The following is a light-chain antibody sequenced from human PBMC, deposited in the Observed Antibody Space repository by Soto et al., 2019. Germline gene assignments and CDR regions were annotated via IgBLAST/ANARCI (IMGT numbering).Light chain of an antibody. V-gene: IGKV3-15*01. J-gene: IGKJ4*01. CDR2: GAS. CDR3: QQDNNWPRALT. CDR1: QSVSSN. Sequence: EIVMTQSPATLSVSPGERATFSCRASQSVSSNLAWYQQKPGQAPRLLIYGASTRATGIPARFSGSGSGTEFTLTIRSLQSEDFAVYYCQQDNNWPRALTFGGGTKVDIK.